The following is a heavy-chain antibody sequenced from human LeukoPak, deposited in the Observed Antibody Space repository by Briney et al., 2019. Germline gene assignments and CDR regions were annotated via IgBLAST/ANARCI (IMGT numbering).Heavy chain of an antibody. CDR1: GFTFDDYA. J-gene: IGHJ4*02. CDR3: ARLQEMATIGY. Sequence: GGSLRLSCAASGFTFDDYAMHRVRQAPGKGLEWVSGISWNSGSIGYADSVKGRFTISRDNSKNTLYLQMNSLRAEDTAVYYCARLQEMATIGYWGQGTLVTVSS. V-gene: IGHV3-9*01. CDR2: ISWNSGSI. D-gene: IGHD5-24*01.